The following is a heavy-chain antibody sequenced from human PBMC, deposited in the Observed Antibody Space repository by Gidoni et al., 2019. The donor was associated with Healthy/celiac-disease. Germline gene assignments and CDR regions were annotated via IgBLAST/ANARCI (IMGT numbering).Heavy chain of an antibody. Sequence: QVQLVQSGAEVKKPGASVKVSCKASGYTFTGYYMHWVRPAPGQGLEWMGWINPNSGGTNYAQKVQGWVTMTRDTSISTAYMELSRLRSDDTAVYYCARDGDSGYDAYYFDYWGQGTLVTVSS. J-gene: IGHJ4*02. CDR3: ARDGDSGYDAYYFDY. V-gene: IGHV1-2*04. CDR2: INPNSGGT. CDR1: GYTFTGYY. D-gene: IGHD5-12*01.